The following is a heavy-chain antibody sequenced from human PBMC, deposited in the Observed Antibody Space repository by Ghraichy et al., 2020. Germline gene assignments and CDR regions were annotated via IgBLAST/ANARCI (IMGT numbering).Heavy chain of an antibody. Sequence: SQTLSLTCTVSGGSISSYYWSWIRQPPGKGLEWIGYIYYSGSTNYNPSLKSRVTISVDTSKNQFSLKLSSVTAADTAVYYCARGRPYYDFWSGYYKGYYYYGMDVWGQGTTVTVSS. CDR2: IYYSGST. CDR1: GGSISSYY. V-gene: IGHV4-59*01. J-gene: IGHJ6*02. D-gene: IGHD3-3*01. CDR3: ARGRPYYDFWSGYYKGYYYYGMDV.